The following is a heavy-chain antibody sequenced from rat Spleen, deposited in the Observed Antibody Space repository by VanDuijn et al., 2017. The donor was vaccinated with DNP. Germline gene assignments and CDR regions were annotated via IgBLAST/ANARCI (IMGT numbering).Heavy chain of an antibody. J-gene: IGHJ2*01. CDR3: ARYTTDYSYYFDY. CDR1: GFTFSDYY. Sequence: EVQLVESGGGLVQPGRSLKLSCAASGFTFSDYYMAWVRQAPTKGLEWVAYISHDGGSTYYGDSVKGRFTISRDNAKGTLYLQMNSPRSEDMATYYCARYTTDYSYYFDYWGQGVMVTVSS. CDR2: ISHDGGST. V-gene: IGHV5-22*01. D-gene: IGHD1-6*01.